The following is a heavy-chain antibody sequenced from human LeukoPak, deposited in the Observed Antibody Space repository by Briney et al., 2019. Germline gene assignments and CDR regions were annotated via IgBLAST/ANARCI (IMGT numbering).Heavy chain of an antibody. CDR3: ARGLTSMPPGGY. J-gene: IGHJ4*02. D-gene: IGHD2/OR15-2a*01. Sequence: SETLSLTCTVSGVSVSTTSYYWSWIRQPPGKGLEWIGEINHSGSTNYNPSLKSRVTILVDTSKNQFSLKLSSVTAADTAVYYCARGLTSMPPGGYWGQGTLVTVSS. CDR2: INHSGST. V-gene: IGHV4-39*07. CDR1: GVSVSTTSYY.